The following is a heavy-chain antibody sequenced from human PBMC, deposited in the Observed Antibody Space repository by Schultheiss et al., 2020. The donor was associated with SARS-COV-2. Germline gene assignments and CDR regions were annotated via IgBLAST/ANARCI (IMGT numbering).Heavy chain of an antibody. Sequence: GGSLRLSCAASGFTVSSNYMSWVRQAPGKGLEWVSSISSSSSYIYYADSVKGRFTISRDNAKNSLYLQMNSLRAEDTAVYYCARENFWSGYYIDYWGQGTLVTVSS. D-gene: IGHD3-3*01. J-gene: IGHJ4*02. CDR2: ISSSSSYI. V-gene: IGHV3-21*01. CDR1: GFTVSSNY. CDR3: ARENFWSGYYIDY.